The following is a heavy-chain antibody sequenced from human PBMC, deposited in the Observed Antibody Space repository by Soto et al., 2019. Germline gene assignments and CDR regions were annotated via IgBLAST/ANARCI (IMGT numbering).Heavy chain of an antibody. D-gene: IGHD3-9*01. CDR1: GFTFSSYA. V-gene: IGHV3-23*01. CDR3: AKDGNPIPYLTGYYRLGWFDP. CDR2: ISGSGGST. Sequence: GGSLRLSCAASGFTFSSYAMSWVRQAPGKGLEWVSAISGSGGSTDYADSVKGRFTISRDNSKNTLYLQMNSLRAEDTAVYYCAKDGNPIPYLTGYYRLGWFDPWGQGTLVTVSS. J-gene: IGHJ5*02.